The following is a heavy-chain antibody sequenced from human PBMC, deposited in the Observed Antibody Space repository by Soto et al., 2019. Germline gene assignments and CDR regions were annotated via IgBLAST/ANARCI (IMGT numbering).Heavy chain of an antibody. CDR3: ARLPKGSVVTG. CDR1: GFSFRDHS. Sequence: GSLRLSCVGSGFSFRDHSMNWVRQPPGKGLQWISYISSSSENIYYADSVKGRFTVSRDNAKNTLFLQMNSLRDDDSAIYYCARLPKGSVVTGWGQGSLVTVSS. V-gene: IGHV3-48*02. CDR2: ISSSSENI. J-gene: IGHJ4*01. D-gene: IGHD2-21*02.